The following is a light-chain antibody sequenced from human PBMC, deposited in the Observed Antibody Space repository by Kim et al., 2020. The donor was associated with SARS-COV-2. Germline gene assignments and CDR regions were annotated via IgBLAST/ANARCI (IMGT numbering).Light chain of an antibody. V-gene: IGLV2-11*01. Sequence: GQSDTLSGTATSNHFGGFNYVTRYRPRPGNAPESIIHEVTKWPAGVPLRFSGSKSGNTTSLTISGLQAEDEANYYCCTYAGSYTWVFGGGTQLTVL. CDR1: SNHFGGFNY. CDR2: EVT. CDR3: CTYAGSYTWV. J-gene: IGLJ3*02.